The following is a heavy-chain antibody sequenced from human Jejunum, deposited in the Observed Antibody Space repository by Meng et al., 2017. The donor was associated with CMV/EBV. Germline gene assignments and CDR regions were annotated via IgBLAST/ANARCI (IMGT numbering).Heavy chain of an antibody. J-gene: IGHJ4*02. CDR3: ARDLDDYSNFMNY. CDR1: GYTFTDYS. V-gene: IGHV1-18*01. CDR2: ISTYNGHA. Sequence: QDQLGQSGAEVKKPGASVKLSCKTSGYTFTDYSLNWVRQAPGQGLEWMGWISTYNGHANYAQKFQGRVTMTTDTSSSTTYMELRSLKSDDTAIYYCARDLDDYSNFMNYWGQGTLVTVSS. D-gene: IGHD4-11*01.